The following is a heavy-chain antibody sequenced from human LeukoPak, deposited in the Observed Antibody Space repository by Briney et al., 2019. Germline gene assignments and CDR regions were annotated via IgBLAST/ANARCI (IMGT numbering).Heavy chain of an antibody. V-gene: IGHV3-48*04. Sequence: GGSLRLSCAASGFTFSSYSMNWVRQAPGKGLKWVSYISSSGSTIYYADSVKGRFTISRDNAKNSLYLQMNSLRAEDTAVYYCAREGEYQLLGNWFDPWGQGTLVTVSS. CDR1: GFTFSSYS. CDR3: AREGEYQLLGNWFDP. J-gene: IGHJ5*02. CDR2: ISSSGSTI. D-gene: IGHD2-2*01.